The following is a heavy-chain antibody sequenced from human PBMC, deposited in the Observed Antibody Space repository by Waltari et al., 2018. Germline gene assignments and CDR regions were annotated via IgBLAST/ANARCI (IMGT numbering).Heavy chain of an antibody. D-gene: IGHD3-10*01. CDR2: AYYRSKWSN. J-gene: IGHJ3*02. CDR3: ASGRDSAFDI. V-gene: IGHV6-1*01. CDR1: GDSDARYGAA. Sequence: QPQQSGPGLVKPSQPLSLTCAISGDSDARYGAAWNWIRQSPSRGLEWLGRAYYRSKWSNDYAVSVKSRITINPDTSKNQFSLQLHSVTPDDTAVYYCASGRDSAFDIWGQGTIVTVSS.